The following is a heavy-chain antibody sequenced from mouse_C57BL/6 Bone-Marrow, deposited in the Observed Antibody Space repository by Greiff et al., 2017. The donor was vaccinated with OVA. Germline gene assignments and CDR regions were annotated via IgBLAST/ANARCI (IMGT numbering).Heavy chain of an antibody. D-gene: IGHD3-1*01. J-gene: IGHJ4*01. CDR3: ARGYRGGRDYYAMDY. V-gene: IGHV1-82*01. CDR1: GYAFSSSW. Sequence: VQLQQSGPELVKPGASVKISCKASGYAFSSSWMNWVKQRPGKGLEWIGRIYPGDGDTNYNGKFKGKATLTADKSSSTAYMQLSSLTYEDSAVYYCARGYRGGRDYYAMDYWGQGTSVTVSS. CDR2: IYPGDGDT.